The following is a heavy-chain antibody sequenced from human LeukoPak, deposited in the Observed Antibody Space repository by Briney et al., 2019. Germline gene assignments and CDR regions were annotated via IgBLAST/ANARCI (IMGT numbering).Heavy chain of an antibody. CDR3: ARMEGSGSPLDFDY. J-gene: IGHJ4*02. V-gene: IGHV5-51*01. CDR2: VHPSDSDT. CDR1: GYTFTTYW. Sequence: GESLKISCKGSGYTFTTYWIGWVRQMPGKGLEWMGIVHPSDSDTRYSPSFQGQVTISVDQSISTAYLQWSSLKASDTAMYYCARMEGSGSPLDFDYWGQGTLVTVSS. D-gene: IGHD3-10*01.